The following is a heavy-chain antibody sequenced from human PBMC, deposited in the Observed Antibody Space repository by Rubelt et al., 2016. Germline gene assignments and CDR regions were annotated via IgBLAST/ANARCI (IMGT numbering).Heavy chain of an antibody. CDR2: INAGNGNT. V-gene: IGHV1-3*01. CDR3: ASSGFDYDILTGYYNYYGMDV. D-gene: IGHD3-9*01. J-gene: IGHJ6*02. Sequence: QVQLVQSGAEVKKPGASVKVSCKASGYTFTSYAMHWVRQAPGQRLEWMGWINAGNGNTKYSQKFQGRVTITRDTSASTAYRELSSLRSEDTAVYYCASSGFDYDILTGYYNYYGMDVWGQGTTVTVSS. CDR1: GYTFTSYA.